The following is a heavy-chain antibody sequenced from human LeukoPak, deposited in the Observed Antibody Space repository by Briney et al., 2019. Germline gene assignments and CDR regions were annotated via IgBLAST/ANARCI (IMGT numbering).Heavy chain of an antibody. V-gene: IGHV1-2*02. J-gene: IGHJ4*02. CDR1: GYTFTGYY. CDR2: INPSSSDT. D-gene: IGHD6-19*01. Sequence: ASVKVSCKASGYTFTGYYLHWVRQAPGQGLEWMGRINPSSSDTNYAQKSQGRVTMTRDTSISTAYLELSTLTSDDTAVYFCARVSVAGTPDRDYFDYWGQGTLVTVSS. CDR3: ARVSVAGTPDRDYFDY.